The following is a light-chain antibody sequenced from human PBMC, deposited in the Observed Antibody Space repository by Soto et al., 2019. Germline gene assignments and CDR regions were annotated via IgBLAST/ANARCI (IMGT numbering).Light chain of an antibody. J-gene: IGLJ1*01. CDR3: FSHRSRDSHV. CDR1: SSDIVAYNY. V-gene: IGLV2-14*01. CDR2: GVT. Sequence: QSVLTQPASVXESPGQSITISCTGTSSDIVAYNYVSWYQQYPGKAQTLMIYGVTNRPSGVSNRFSGSKTGNTASLTISGLQAEDEADYYCFSHRSRDSHVFATGTKVPVL.